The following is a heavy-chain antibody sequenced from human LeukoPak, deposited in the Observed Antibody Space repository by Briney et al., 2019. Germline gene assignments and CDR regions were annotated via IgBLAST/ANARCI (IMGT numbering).Heavy chain of an antibody. CDR3: ARGDMTGTNFDF. Sequence: TSETLSPTCTVSGGSISSTNYFWGWIRQPPGKGLEWIGSFYYVGSTYYNSSLKSCVTLSVDTSKSQFSLKLNSVTAADTAVYYCARGDMTGTNFDFWGQGTLVTVSS. CDR1: GGSISSTNYF. V-gene: IGHV4-39*01. D-gene: IGHD1-7*01. J-gene: IGHJ4*02. CDR2: FYYVGST.